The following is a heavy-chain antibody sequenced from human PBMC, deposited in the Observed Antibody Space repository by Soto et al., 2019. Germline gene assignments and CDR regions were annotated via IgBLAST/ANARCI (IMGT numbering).Heavy chain of an antibody. D-gene: IGHD3-10*01. CDR3: ARDQEGLLWFGESPDY. V-gene: IGHV3-7*01. J-gene: IGHJ4*02. CDR2: INEDGSER. CDR1: GFTFSNYW. Sequence: GGSLRLSCAASGFTFSNYWMSWVRQAPGKGLEWVANINEDGSERYYVDSVKGRFTISRDNAKNSLYLQMNSLRAEDTAVYYCARDQEGLLWFGESPDYWGQGTLVTVSS.